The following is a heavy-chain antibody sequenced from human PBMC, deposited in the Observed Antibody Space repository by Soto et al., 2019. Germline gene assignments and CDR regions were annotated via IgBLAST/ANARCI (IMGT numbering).Heavy chain of an antibody. Sequence: VGSLMLSCEDSGFTLSRYAMSWVLQAPWKGLEWVSAISGSGGSTYYADSVKVRFTISRDNYKNTLYLQMNSLRAEETAVHYCASRAAGIPPPFDYWGQGTLDTISS. J-gene: IGHJ4*02. V-gene: IGHV3-23*01. CDR1: GFTLSRYA. CDR2: ISGSGGST. CDR3: ASRAAGIPPPFDY. D-gene: IGHD2-2*02.